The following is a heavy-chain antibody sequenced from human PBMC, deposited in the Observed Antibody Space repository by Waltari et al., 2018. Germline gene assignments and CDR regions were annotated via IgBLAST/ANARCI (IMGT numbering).Heavy chain of an antibody. CDR2: MSSIGSTI. Sequence: EVQLVESGGGLVQPGGSLRLSCAASGFTFSSYEMNWVRQAPGTGLEWVSYMSSIGSTIYYADSVKGRFTISRDNAKNSLYLQMNSLRAEDTAVYYCARRNVVVVPAAMLYYYYYGMDVWGQGTTVTVSS. CDR3: ARRNVVVVPAAMLYYYYYGMDV. J-gene: IGHJ6*02. D-gene: IGHD2-2*01. V-gene: IGHV3-48*03. CDR1: GFTFSSYE.